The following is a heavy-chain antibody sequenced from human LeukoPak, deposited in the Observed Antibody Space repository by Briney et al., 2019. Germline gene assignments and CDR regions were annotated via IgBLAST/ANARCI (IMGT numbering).Heavy chain of an antibody. CDR2: IKQDGSEK. CDR1: GFTFSSYW. D-gene: IGHD3-9*01. CDR3: ARDHGHYDILTGYLEFDY. Sequence: GGSLRLSCAASGFTFSSYWMSWVRQAPGKGLEWVANIKQDGSEKYYVDSVKGRFTISRDNAKNSLYLQMNSLRAEDTAVYYCARDHGHYDILTGYLEFDYWGQGTLVTVSS. J-gene: IGHJ4*02. V-gene: IGHV3-7*01.